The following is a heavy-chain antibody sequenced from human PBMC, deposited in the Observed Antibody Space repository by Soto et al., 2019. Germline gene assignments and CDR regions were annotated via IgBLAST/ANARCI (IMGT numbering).Heavy chain of an antibody. CDR3: AKDRLIPGITGTTDGMDV. Sequence: GGSLRLSCAASGFTFSSYGMHWVRQAPGKGLEWVAVISYDGSNKYYADSVKGRFTISRDNSKNTLYLQMNSLRAEDTAVYYCAKDRLIPGITGTTDGMDVWGQGTTVTVSS. CDR1: GFTFSSYG. D-gene: IGHD1-7*01. V-gene: IGHV3-30*18. J-gene: IGHJ6*02. CDR2: ISYDGSNK.